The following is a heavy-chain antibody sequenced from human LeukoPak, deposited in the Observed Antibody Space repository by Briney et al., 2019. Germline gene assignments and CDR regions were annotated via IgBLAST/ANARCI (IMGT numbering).Heavy chain of an antibody. V-gene: IGHV3-74*01. CDR1: GFTFSSYW. CDR2: INSDGSST. J-gene: IGHJ4*02. CDR3: AKDLPEVGATTLFDY. D-gene: IGHD1-26*01. Sequence: GGSLRLSCAASGFTFSSYWMHWVRQAPGKGLVWVSRINSDGSSTSYADSVKGRFTISRDNSKNTLYLQMNSLRAEDTAVYYCAKDLPEVGATTLFDYWGQGTLVTVSS.